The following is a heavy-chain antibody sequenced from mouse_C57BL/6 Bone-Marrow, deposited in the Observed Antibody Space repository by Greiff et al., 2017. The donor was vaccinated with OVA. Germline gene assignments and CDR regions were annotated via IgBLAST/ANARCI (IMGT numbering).Heavy chain of an antibody. D-gene: IGHD1-1*01. J-gene: IGHJ3*01. CDR3: ARELRFPWSAY. CDR2: INPNNGGT. CDR1: GYTFTDYN. Sequence: EVKLQESGPELVKPGASVKMSCKASGYTFTDYNMHWVKQSHGKSLEWIGYINPNNGGTSYNQKFKGKATLTVNKSSSTAYMELRSLTSEDSAVYYCARELRFPWSAYWGQGTLVTVSA. V-gene: IGHV1-22*01.